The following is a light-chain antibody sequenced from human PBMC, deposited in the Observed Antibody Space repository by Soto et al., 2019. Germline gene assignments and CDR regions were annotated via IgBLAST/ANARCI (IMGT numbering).Light chain of an antibody. Sequence: DIQMTQSPSSLSASVGDRVTITCRASQSISSWLAWYQQKPGKAPKLLMYDASSLESGVPSRFSGSGSGTDYTLTISSLQPEDFATYYCQQYDSYPITFGQGTRLEIK. CDR1: QSISSW. J-gene: IGKJ5*01. CDR3: QQYDSYPIT. V-gene: IGKV1-5*01. CDR2: DAS.